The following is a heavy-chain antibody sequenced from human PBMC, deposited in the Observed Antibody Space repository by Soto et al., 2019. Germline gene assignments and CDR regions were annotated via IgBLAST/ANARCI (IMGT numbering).Heavy chain of an antibody. D-gene: IGHD5-12*01. J-gene: IGHJ6*02. Sequence: GGSLRLSCAASGFTFSNYAMSWVRQAPGKGLEWVSAITDSGGSTYYGDSVKGRFTISRDNSKNTLYLQMNSLRAEDTAIYYCAKGSVATYQYYYGMDVWGQGTTVTVSS. CDR3: AKGSVATYQYYYGMDV. CDR1: GFTFSNYA. CDR2: ITDSGGST. V-gene: IGHV3-23*01.